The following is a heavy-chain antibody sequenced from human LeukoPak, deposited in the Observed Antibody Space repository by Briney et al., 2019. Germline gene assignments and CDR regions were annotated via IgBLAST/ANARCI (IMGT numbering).Heavy chain of an antibody. CDR1: EFTFFTYW. J-gene: IGHJ4*02. V-gene: IGHV3-30*03. CDR3: ARGVRIAVAGNIDY. Sequence: PGGSLRLSCAASEFTFFTYWMTWVRQAPGKGLEWVAVISCDGPNKHYADSVKGRFTISRDNSKNTLYMQMNSLRAEDTAVYYCARGVRIAVAGNIDYWGQGTLVTVSS. D-gene: IGHD6-19*01. CDR2: ISCDGPNK.